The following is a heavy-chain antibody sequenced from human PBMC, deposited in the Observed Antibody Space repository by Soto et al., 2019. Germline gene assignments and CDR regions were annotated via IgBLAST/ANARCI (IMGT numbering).Heavy chain of an antibody. CDR1: GGSISSSNW. J-gene: IGHJ5*02. D-gene: IGHD6-6*01. V-gene: IGHV4-4*02. CDR2: IYHSGST. CDR3: ARGEYSSSSPPRTIQLRPHNNWFDP. Sequence: QVQLQESGPGLVKPSGTLSLTCAVSGGSISSSNWWSWVRQPPGKGLEWIGEIYHSGSTNYNPSLRGRVTRSVDESKNQFSLKLSSVTAADTAVYYCARGEYSSSSPPRTIQLRPHNNWFDPWGQGTLVTVSS.